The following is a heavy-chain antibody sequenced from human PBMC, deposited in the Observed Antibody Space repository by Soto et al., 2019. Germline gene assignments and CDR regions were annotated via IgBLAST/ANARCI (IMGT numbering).Heavy chain of an antibody. V-gene: IGHV4-59*12. Sequence: SETLSLTCTVSGGSISSYYWSWIRQPPGKGLEWIGYIYYSGSTNYNPSLKSRVTISVDTSKNQFSLKLSSVTAADTAVYYCAREQWLDYWGQGTRVTVAS. CDR2: IYYSGST. CDR3: AREQWLDY. CDR1: GGSISSYY. D-gene: IGHD6-19*01. J-gene: IGHJ4*02.